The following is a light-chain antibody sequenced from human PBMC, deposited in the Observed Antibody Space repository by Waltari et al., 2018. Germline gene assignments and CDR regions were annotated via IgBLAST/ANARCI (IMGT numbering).Light chain of an antibody. CDR3: QRYSGYPPT. V-gene: IGKV1-5*03. Sequence: DIQMTQSPSTLSASVGDRITITCRASQSINTWLAWYQQKPGKAPKLLISKASSLQSEVPSRFSGSGFGTEFTHTISSLQPDDSATYYCQRYSGYPPTFGGGTKVEIK. CDR1: QSINTW. CDR2: KAS. J-gene: IGKJ4*01.